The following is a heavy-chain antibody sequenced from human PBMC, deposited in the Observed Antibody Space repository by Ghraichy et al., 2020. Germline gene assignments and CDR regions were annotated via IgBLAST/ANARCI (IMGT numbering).Heavy chain of an antibody. D-gene: IGHD1-1*01. CDR2: ISSSGSTI. V-gene: IGHV3-11*01. CDR1: GFTFSDYY. CDR3: ARGGRRDAFDI. Sequence: GESLNISCAASGFTFSDYYMSWIRQAPGKGLEWVSYISSSGSTIYYADSVKGRFTISRDNAKNSLYLQMNSLRAEDTAVYYCARGGRRDAFDIWGQGTMVTVSS. J-gene: IGHJ3*02.